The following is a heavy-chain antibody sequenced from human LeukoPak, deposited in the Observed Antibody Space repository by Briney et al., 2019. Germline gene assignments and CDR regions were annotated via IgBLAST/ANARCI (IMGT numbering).Heavy chain of an antibody. CDR1: GGTFSSYA. Sequence: SVKVSCKASGGTFSSYAISWLRQAPGQGLEWMGGIIPIFGTANYAQKFQGRVTITTDESTSTAYMELSSLRSEDTAVYYCASTVRRLNSEAYCGGDCYSGAFDIWGQGTMVTVSS. CDR2: IIPIFGTA. V-gene: IGHV1-69*05. D-gene: IGHD2-21*02. CDR3: ASTVRRLNSEAYCGGDCYSGAFDI. J-gene: IGHJ3*02.